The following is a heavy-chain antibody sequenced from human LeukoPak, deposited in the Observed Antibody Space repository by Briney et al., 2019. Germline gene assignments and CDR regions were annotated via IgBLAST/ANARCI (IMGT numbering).Heavy chain of an antibody. J-gene: IGHJ4*02. CDR2: ISGGGSST. V-gene: IGHV3-23*01. CDR3: ATYSSSWNYFDY. CDR1: GFTFSSYA. D-gene: IGHD6-13*01. Sequence: GGSLRLSCAASGFTFSSYAMSWVRQAPGKGLEWVSPISGGGSSTYYADSVKGRFTISRDNAKNSLYLQMNSLRAEDTAVYYCATYSSSWNYFDYWGQGTLVTVSS.